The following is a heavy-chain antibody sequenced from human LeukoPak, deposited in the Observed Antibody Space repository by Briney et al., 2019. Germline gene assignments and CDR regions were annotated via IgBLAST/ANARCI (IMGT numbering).Heavy chain of an antibody. CDR1: AGSISSGDYY. CDR3: ARLDRIASRLFDI. CDR2: IYYSGST. J-gene: IGHJ3*02. V-gene: IGHV4-30-4*08. D-gene: IGHD6-6*01. Sequence: SETLSLTCTVSAGSISSGDYYWSWIRQPPGKGLEWIGYIYYSGSTYYNPSLKSRVTISVDTSKNQFSLKLSSVTAADTAVYYCARLDRIASRLFDIRGQGTMVTVSS.